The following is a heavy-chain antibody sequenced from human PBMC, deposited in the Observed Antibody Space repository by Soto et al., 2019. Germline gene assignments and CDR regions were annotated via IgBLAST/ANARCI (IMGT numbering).Heavy chain of an antibody. V-gene: IGHV1-18*01. CDR3: ARNPSGSSFDS. Sequence: ASVNVSCKASGYTFLSYGISWVRQAPGQGLEWMGWISAYSGNTDYAQSLQDRVTLTTDTSTSTAYMELRSLTSDDTAVYYCARNPSGSSFDSWGQGTLVTVSS. D-gene: IGHD1-26*01. J-gene: IGHJ4*02. CDR1: GYTFLSYG. CDR2: ISAYSGNT.